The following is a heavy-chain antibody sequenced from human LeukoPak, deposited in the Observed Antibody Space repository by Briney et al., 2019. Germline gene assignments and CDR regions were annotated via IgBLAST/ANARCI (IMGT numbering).Heavy chain of an antibody. V-gene: IGHV3-30*02. CDR3: ARDDSSGYYYGPVDY. CDR1: GFTFSSYG. J-gene: IGHJ4*02. CDR2: IRYDGSNK. D-gene: IGHD3-22*01. Sequence: GGSLRLSCAASGFTFSSYGMHWVRQAPGKGLEWVAFIRYDGSNKYYADSVKGRFTISRDNSKNTLYLQMNSLRAEDTAVYYCARDDSSGYYYGPVDYWGQGTLVTVSS.